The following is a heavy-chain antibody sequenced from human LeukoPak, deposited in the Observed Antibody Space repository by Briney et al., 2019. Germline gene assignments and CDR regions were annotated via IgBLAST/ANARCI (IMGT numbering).Heavy chain of an antibody. D-gene: IGHD3-16*01. CDR1: GFTFSSYG. J-gene: IGHJ4*02. Sequence: PGGSLRLSCAASGFTFSSYGMHWVRQAPGKGLEWVAVITSDGNNKFYAEAVKGRFTISRDNVKSTLYLQMNSLRPEDAAMYFCAKDNYDSSGIWDYWGQGTLVTVSS. CDR3: AKDNYDSSGIWDY. CDR2: ITSDGNNK. V-gene: IGHV3-30*18.